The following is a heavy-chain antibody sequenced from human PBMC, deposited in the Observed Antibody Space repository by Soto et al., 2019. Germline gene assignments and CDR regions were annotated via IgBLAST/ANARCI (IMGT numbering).Heavy chain of an antibody. D-gene: IGHD5-12*01. Sequence: GESLKISCAASESTFSKSGMHWVRQAPGKGLKWVAVISNDGSDKYYADSVKGRFTISRDNSKNTLYLQMNSLRPEDTAVYYCAKSPRGFSAYDASLQIDSWGQGTLVTVSS. V-gene: IGHV3-30*18. CDR1: ESTFSKSG. J-gene: IGHJ4*02. CDR2: ISNDGSDK. CDR3: AKSPRGFSAYDASLQIDS.